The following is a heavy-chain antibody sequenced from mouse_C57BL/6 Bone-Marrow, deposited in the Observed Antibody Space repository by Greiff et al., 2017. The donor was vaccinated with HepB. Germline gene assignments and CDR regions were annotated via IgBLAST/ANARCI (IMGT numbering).Heavy chain of an antibody. J-gene: IGHJ1*03. Sequence: VQLQQSGSELRSPGSSVKLSCKDFDSEVFPIAYMCWVRQKPGDGFEWIGGILPSIGRTIYGEKFEDKATLDADTLSNTAYLELNSLTSEDSAIYYCARNYYGSGGFDVWGTGTTVTVSS. CDR1: DSEVFPIAY. V-gene: IGHV15-2*01. D-gene: IGHD1-1*01. CDR3: ARNYYGSGGFDV. CDR2: ILPSIGRT.